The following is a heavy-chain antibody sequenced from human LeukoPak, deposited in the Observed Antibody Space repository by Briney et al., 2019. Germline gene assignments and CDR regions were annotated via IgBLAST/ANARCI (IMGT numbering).Heavy chain of an antibody. CDR3: ARDLRTAVAGNWFDP. Sequence: ASVKASCKASGYTCTSYDISWVRQAPGQGLEWMGWISAYNGNTNYAQKFQGRVTMTRDTSTSTAYMELRSLRSDDTAVYYCARDLRTAVAGNWFDPWGQGTLVTVSS. V-gene: IGHV1-18*01. D-gene: IGHD6-19*01. CDR1: GYTCTSYD. J-gene: IGHJ5*02. CDR2: ISAYNGNT.